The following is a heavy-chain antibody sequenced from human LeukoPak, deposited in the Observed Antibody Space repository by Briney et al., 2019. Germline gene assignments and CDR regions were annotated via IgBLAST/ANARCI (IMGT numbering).Heavy chain of an antibody. V-gene: IGHV3-23*01. D-gene: IGHD3-3*01. Sequence: PGGSLRLSCAASGFTFTSYAMAWVRQAPGKGLEWVSTLSSNGHWTYYADSVKGRFTISRDTSKNTLYLQMNSLRAEDTAIYYCAKEGGLYDSGGYFDYWGQGTLVTVSS. CDR1: GFTFTSYA. CDR2: LSSNGHWT. J-gene: IGHJ4*02. CDR3: AKEGGLYDSGGYFDY.